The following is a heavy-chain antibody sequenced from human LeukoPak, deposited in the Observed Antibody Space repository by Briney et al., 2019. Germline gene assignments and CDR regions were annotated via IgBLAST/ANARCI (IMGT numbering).Heavy chain of an antibody. V-gene: IGHV4-39*01. CDR2: IYYSGST. CDR1: GGSISSSSYY. J-gene: IGHJ6*03. CDR3: ATQRAVYYYYYMDV. Sequence: SETLSVNCTVSGGSISSSSYYWGWIRQPPGKGLEWIGSIYYSGSTYYNPSLKSRVTISVDTSKNQFSLKLSSVTAADTAVYYRATQRAVYYYYYMDVWGKGTTVTVSS.